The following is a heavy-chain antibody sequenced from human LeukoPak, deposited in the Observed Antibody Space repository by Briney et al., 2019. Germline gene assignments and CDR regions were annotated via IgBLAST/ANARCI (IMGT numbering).Heavy chain of an antibody. D-gene: IGHD3-10*01. J-gene: IGHJ4*02. CDR2: IWYDGGNK. V-gene: IGHV3-33*01. Sequence: GGSLRLSCAASGFTFSSYGMHWVRQAPGKGLEWVAVIWYDGGNKYYADSVKGRFTISRDNTKNTLYLQMNSLRAEDTAVYYCARGLNYGSGSTLEGFWGQGTLVTVYS. CDR3: ARGLNYGSGSTLEGF. CDR1: GFTFSSYG.